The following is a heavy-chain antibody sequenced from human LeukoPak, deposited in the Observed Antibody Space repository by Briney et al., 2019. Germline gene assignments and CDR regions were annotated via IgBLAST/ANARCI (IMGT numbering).Heavy chain of an antibody. CDR3: ARHGAAAGTRNWFDP. CDR1: GYSFTSYW. CDR2: IYPGDSDT. V-gene: IGHV5-51*01. D-gene: IGHD6-13*01. Sequence: GASLQISCKGSGYSFTSYWIGWVRQLPGKGLEWMGIIYPGDSDTRYSPSFQGQVTISADKSISTAYLQWSSLKASDTAMYYCARHGAAAGTRNWFDPWGQGTLVTVSS. J-gene: IGHJ5*02.